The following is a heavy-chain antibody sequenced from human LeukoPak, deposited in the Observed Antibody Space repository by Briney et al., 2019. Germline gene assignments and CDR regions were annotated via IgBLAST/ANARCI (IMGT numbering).Heavy chain of an antibody. Sequence: GGSLKLSCAASGFTFTSYWMTWVRQAPGKGLEWVANTKHDGSERYYVDSVKGRFTISRDNVKNSLFLQMDSLRAEDTAVYYCARGGLYGDYYFNYWGQGTLVTVTS. V-gene: IGHV3-7*04. CDR1: GFTFTSYW. J-gene: IGHJ4*02. CDR3: ARGGLYGDYYFNY. CDR2: TKHDGSER. D-gene: IGHD2-21*02.